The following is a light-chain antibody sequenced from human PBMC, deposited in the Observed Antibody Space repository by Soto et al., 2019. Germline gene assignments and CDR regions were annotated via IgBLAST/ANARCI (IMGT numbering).Light chain of an antibody. Sequence: EIILTQSPDTLSLSPGERATLSCRASQTVSSNYLAGCQQRPGQAPRLLIYGASTRAAGIPDRFSGSGCGTDFTLTITRLEPEDSAVYFCQQYTGPPTTFGQGTRLEIK. CDR2: GAS. CDR3: QQYTGPPTT. V-gene: IGKV3-20*01. CDR1: QTVSSNY. J-gene: IGKJ5*01.